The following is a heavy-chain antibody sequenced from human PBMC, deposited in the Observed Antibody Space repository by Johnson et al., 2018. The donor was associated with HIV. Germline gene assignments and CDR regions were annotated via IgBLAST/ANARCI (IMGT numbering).Heavy chain of an antibody. Sequence: QVQLVESGGGVVQPGRSLRLSCAASGFTFSSYGMHWVRQAPGKGLEWVAVIWFDGSNKYYAGSVKGLFTISRDNSKNTLYMQMNSLRAEDTAVYYCAKDQYGSSGRYAFDIWGQGTMVTVSS. D-gene: IGHD3-10*01. CDR3: AKDQYGSSGRYAFDI. CDR2: IWFDGSNK. V-gene: IGHV3-33*06. J-gene: IGHJ3*02. CDR1: GFTFSSYG.